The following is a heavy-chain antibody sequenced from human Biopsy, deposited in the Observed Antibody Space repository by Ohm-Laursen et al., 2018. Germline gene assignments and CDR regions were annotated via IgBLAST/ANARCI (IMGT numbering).Heavy chain of an antibody. CDR2: FAPENGKT. V-gene: IGHV1-24*01. J-gene: IGHJ4*02. CDR1: GYTLTELS. CDR3: AADINVWNVNY. Sequence: EASVKVPCKVSGYTLTELSMHWVRQAPGKGLEWMGGFAPENGKTVYAQNFQARVSMTEDTSTDTAYMELRSLRSEDTAVYYCAADINVWNVNYWGQGTQVTVSS. D-gene: IGHD1-1*01.